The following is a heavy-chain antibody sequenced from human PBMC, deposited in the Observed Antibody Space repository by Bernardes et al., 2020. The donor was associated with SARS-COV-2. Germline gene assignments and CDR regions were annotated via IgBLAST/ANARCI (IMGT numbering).Heavy chain of an antibody. CDR1: GGSISSYY. V-gene: IGHV4-4*07. J-gene: IGHJ6*02. CDR2: IYTSGST. D-gene: IGHD3-3*01. Sequence: SETLSLTCTVSGGSISSYYWSWIRQPAGKGLEWIGRIYTSGSTNYNPSLKSRVTMSVDTSKNQFSLKLSSVTAADTAVYYCARDQDYYDFWSGYYYYYYGMDVWGQGTTVTVSS. CDR3: ARDQDYYDFWSGYYYYYYGMDV.